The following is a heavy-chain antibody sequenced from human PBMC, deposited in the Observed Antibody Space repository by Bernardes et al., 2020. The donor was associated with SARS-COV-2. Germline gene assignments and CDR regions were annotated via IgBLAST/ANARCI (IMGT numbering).Heavy chain of an antibody. D-gene: IGHD6-19*01. J-gene: IGHJ4*02. V-gene: IGHV3-64D*06. CDR2: ISSGGDNK. CDR1: GFTFSSYA. CDR3: VKADYKFFWPSSGWGGQFFDH. Sequence: GGSLRLSCSASGFTFSSYAMHWVRQAPGKGLEYVSGISSGGDNKQYADSVEDRFTISRDNSKDTLYLQLTSLRLEDTAVYYCVKADYKFFWPSSGWGGQFFDHWGQGSLLTGSS.